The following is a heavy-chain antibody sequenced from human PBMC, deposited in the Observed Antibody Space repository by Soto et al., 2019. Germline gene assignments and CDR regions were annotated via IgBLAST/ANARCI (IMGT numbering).Heavy chain of an antibody. CDR3: ARVSVDVPE. CDR2: IDPKSGGT. CDR1: GPTFIAYY. Sequence: QLVQSGAEVKKPGASVRVSCKTSGPTFIAYYIHWVRQAPGQGLEWMGWIDPKSGGTTYEQKFLGRVTMTTDSSINTAYMYLNRLTSDDTAVYYCARVSVDVPEWGQGTLITVSS. V-gene: IGHV1-2*02. J-gene: IGHJ4*02. D-gene: IGHD5-12*01.